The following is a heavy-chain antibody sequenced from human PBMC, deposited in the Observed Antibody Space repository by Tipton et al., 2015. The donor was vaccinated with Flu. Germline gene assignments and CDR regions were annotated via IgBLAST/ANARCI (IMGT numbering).Heavy chain of an antibody. Sequence: LRLSCSVSGGSISYYYWNWIRQPPGKGLEWIGFSYYSGSTSYNPSLQSRVTISVDTSRNQFSLNLKSVTAADTAVYYCARGTAQYSSSWYYWGQGTLVTVSS. D-gene: IGHD6-13*01. CDR1: GGSISYYY. CDR3: ARGTAQYSSSWYY. V-gene: IGHV4-59*01. J-gene: IGHJ4*02. CDR2: SYYSGST.